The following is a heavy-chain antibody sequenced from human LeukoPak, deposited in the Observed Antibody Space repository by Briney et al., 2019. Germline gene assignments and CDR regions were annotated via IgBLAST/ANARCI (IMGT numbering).Heavy chain of an antibody. Sequence: PGGSLRLSCAASGFIFTNYAMSWVRQAPGKGLEWVSVIYSGGSTYYADSVKGRFTISRDNSKNTLYLQMNSLRAEDTAVYYCARDNYGSGSYYKYGMDVWGQGTTVTVSS. CDR1: GFIFTNYA. CDR2: IYSGGST. D-gene: IGHD3-10*01. CDR3: ARDNYGSGSYYKYGMDV. J-gene: IGHJ6*02. V-gene: IGHV3-66*02.